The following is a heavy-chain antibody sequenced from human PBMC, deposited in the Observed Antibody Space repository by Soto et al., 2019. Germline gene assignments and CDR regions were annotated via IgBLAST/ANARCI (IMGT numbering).Heavy chain of an antibody. D-gene: IGHD1-1*01. J-gene: IGHJ6*02. CDR2: IIPIFGTA. Sequence: SVKVSCKASGGTFSSYAISWVRQAPGQGLEWMGGIIPIFGTANYAQKFQGRVTITADESTSTAYMELSSLRSEDTAVYYCARKTVTTRVDDYYYYGMDVWGQGTTVTVSS. V-gene: IGHV1-69*13. CDR3: ARKTVTTRVDDYYYYGMDV. CDR1: GGTFSSYA.